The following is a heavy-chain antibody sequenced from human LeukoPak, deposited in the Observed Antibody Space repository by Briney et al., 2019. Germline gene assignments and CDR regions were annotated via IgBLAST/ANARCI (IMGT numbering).Heavy chain of an antibody. CDR2: ISGSGDST. Sequence: GGSLRLSCTASGFTPGSYGMSWVRQAPGKGLEWVSLISGSGDSTYYADSVKGRFSISRDNSKNTLYLQMDSLRGEDTAVYYCAKDFRIGYSAHFDYWGQGALVTVSS. D-gene: IGHD2-21*01. V-gene: IGHV3-23*01. J-gene: IGHJ4*02. CDR3: AKDFRIGYSAHFDY. CDR1: GFTPGSYG.